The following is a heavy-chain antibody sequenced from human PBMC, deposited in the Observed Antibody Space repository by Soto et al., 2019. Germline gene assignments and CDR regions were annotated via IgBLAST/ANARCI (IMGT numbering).Heavy chain of an antibody. V-gene: IGHV3-48*01. CDR1: GFTFSSYS. D-gene: IGHD3-3*01. Sequence: GGSLRLSCAASGFTFSSYSMNWVRQAPGKGLEWVSYIISSSSTIYYADSVKGRFTISRDNAKNSLYLQMNSLRAEDTAVYYCARDDFWSGYHNSPYYFDYWGQGTLVTVSS. J-gene: IGHJ4*02. CDR2: IISSSSTI. CDR3: ARDDFWSGYHNSPYYFDY.